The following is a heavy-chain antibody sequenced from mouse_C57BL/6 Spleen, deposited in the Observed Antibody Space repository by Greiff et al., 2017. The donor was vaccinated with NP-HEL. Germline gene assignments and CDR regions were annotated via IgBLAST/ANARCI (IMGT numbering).Heavy chain of an antibody. CDR2: IDPSDSYT. D-gene: IGHD4-1*01. CDR1: GYTFTSYW. Sequence: QVHVKQPGAELVMPGASVKLSCKASGYTFTSYWMHWVKQRPGQGLEWIEEIDPSDSYTNYNQKFKGKSTLTVDKSSSTAYMQLSSLTSEDSAVYYCARGTGTGEAWFAYWGQGTLVTVSA. CDR3: ARGTGTGEAWFAY. J-gene: IGHJ3*01. V-gene: IGHV1-69*01.